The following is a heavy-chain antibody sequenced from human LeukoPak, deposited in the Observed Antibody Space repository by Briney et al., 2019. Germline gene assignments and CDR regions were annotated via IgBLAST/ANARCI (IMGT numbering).Heavy chain of an antibody. CDR2: IYYSGGT. CDR1: GGSISSSSYY. CDR3: ARRGLPGYSGYDLDC. V-gene: IGHV4-39*01. J-gene: IGHJ4*02. D-gene: IGHD5-12*01. Sequence: PSETLSLTCTVSGGSISSSSYYWGWIRQPPGKGLEWMGSIYYSGGTYYNPSLKSRVAIPVDTSKNQFSEKLSSVTAADTAVYYGARRGLPGYSGYDLDCWGQGTLVTVS.